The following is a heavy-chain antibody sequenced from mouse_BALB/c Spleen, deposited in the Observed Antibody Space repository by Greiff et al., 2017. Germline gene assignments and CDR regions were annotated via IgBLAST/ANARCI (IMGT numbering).Heavy chain of an antibody. CDR2: ISYSGST. V-gene: IGHV3-2*02. J-gene: IGHJ4*01. Sequence: DVQLQESGPGLVKPSQSLSLTCTVTGYSITSDYAWNWIRQFPGNKLEWMGYISYSGSTSYNPSLKSRISITRDTSKNQFFLQLNSVTTEDTATYYCANDYEDYYAMDYWGQGTSVTVSS. CDR1: GYSITSDYA. CDR3: ANDYEDYYAMDY. D-gene: IGHD2-4*01.